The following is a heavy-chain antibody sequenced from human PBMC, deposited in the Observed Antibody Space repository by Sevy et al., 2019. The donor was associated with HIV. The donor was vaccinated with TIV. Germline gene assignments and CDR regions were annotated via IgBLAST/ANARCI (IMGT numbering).Heavy chain of an antibody. J-gene: IGHJ4*02. CDR1: GFTFSNAW. CDR2: IKGKTDGGTT. V-gene: IGHV3-15*01. Sequence: GGSLRLSCAASGFTFSNAWMSWVRQAPGKGLGWVGRIKGKTDGGTTDYAAPVKGRFTISRDDSKNTLYLQMNSLKTEDTAVYYCTTDLGFNMMIYWGQGTLVTVSS. D-gene: IGHD3-22*01. CDR3: TTDLGFNMMIY.